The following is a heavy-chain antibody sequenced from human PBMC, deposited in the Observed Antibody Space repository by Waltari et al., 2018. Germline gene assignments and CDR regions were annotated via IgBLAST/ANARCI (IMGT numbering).Heavy chain of an antibody. CDR3: AKEGTGGFDY. CDR1: GFTFSSYG. V-gene: IGHV3-30*02. Sequence: QVQLVESGGGVVQPGGSLRLSCAASGFTFSSYGMHWVRQAPGKGLEWVAFIRYDGSNKYYADSVKGRFTISRDNSKNTLYLQMNSLRAEDTAVYYCAKEGTGGFDYWGQGTLVTVSS. CDR2: IRYDGSNK. J-gene: IGHJ4*02.